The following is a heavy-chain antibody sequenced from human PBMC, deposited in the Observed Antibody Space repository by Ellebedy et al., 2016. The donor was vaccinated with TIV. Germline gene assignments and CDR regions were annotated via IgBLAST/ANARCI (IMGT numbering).Heavy chain of an antibody. CDR1: GATISSTSYY. J-gene: IGHJ4*02. V-gene: IGHV4-39*02. D-gene: IGHD3-16*02. CDR3: ASTGLTTYDYVWGSYRYDF. Sequence: SETLSLXCNVSGATISSTSYYWGWIRQHSGKGLERIGNMYYSGRTSYNSSLKSRVTISADTTKNHFSLRLNSVTAADTAVYYCASTGLTTYDYVWGSYRYDFWGQGILVTVPS. CDR2: MYYSGRT.